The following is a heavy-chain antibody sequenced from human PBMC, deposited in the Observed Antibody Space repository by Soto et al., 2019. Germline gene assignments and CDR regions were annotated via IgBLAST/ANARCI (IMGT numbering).Heavy chain of an antibody. J-gene: IGHJ4*02. CDR1: GFTFSDYA. D-gene: IGHD4-17*01. V-gene: IGHV3-33*01. Sequence: QEQLVESGGGVVQPGRSLRPSCAASGFTFSDYAMHWVRQAPGKGLEWVAVIWHDGSNKYYADSVKGRFTISRDNSKNTLYLQMNSLRAEDTAVYFCARPALLVTTFDSWGQGTPVTVSS. CDR2: IWHDGSNK. CDR3: ARPALLVTTFDS.